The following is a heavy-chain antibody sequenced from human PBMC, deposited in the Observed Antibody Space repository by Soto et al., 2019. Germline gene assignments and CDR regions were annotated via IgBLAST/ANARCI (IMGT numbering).Heavy chain of an antibody. CDR1: GGSISSGGYY. Sequence: SETLSLTCTVSGGSISSGGYYWSWIRQHPGKGLEWIGYIYYSGSTYYNPSLKSRVTISVDTSKNQFSLKLSSVTAADTAVYYCARAKYYHDSGSHFFFDPWGQGTLVTVSS. V-gene: IGHV4-31*03. J-gene: IGHJ5*02. D-gene: IGHD3-10*01. CDR2: IYYSGST. CDR3: ARAKYYHDSGSHFFFDP.